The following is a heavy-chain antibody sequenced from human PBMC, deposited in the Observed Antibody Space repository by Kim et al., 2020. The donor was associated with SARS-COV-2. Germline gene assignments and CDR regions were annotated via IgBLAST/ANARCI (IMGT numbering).Heavy chain of an antibody. CDR1: GYTFTSYD. V-gene: IGHV1-8*01. D-gene: IGHD3-10*01. CDR2: MNPNSGNT. CDR3: ARDLRGENIPGY. Sequence: ASVKVSCKASGYTFTSYDINWVRQATGQGLEWMGWMNPNSGNTGYAQKFQGRVTMTRNTSISTAYMELSSLRSEDTAVYYCARDLRGENIPGYWGQGTLVTVSS. J-gene: IGHJ4*02.